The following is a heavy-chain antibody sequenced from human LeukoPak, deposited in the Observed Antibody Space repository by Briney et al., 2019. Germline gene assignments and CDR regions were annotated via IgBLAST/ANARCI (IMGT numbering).Heavy chain of an antibody. CDR2: IIPILGIA. V-gene: IGHV1-69*04. D-gene: IGHD6-19*01. CDR3: AISGIAVAGNNWFDP. J-gene: IGHJ5*02. Sequence: SVKVSCKASGGIFSSYAISWVRQAPGQGLEWMGRIIPILGIANYAQKFQGRVTITADKSTSTAYMELSSLRSEDTAVYYCAISGIAVAGNNWFDPWGQGTLVTVSS. CDR1: GGIFSSYA.